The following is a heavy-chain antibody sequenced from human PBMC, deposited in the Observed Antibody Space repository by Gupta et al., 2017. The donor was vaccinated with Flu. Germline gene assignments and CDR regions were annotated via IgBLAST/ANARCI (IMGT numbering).Heavy chain of an antibody. J-gene: IGHJ4*02. V-gene: IGHV3-30-3*01. Sequence: PGKGLEWVAVISYDGSNKYYADSVKGRFTISRDNSKNTLYLQMNSLRAEDTAVYYCARGHYGSLEGSDYFDYWGQGTLVTVSS. CDR3: ARGHYGSLEGSDYFDY. CDR2: ISYDGSNK. D-gene: IGHD3-10*01.